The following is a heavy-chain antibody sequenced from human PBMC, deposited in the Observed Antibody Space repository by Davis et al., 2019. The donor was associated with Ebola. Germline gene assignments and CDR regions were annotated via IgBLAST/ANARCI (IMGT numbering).Heavy chain of an antibody. J-gene: IGHJ4*02. CDR1: GFSFENYG. Sequence: SLKISCEASGFSFENYGMHWVRQAPGKGLEWVSGISWNSGSIGYADSVKGRFTISRDNAKNSLYLQMNSLRAEDTAVYYCASTYDSSGYYLEDYFDYWGQGTLVTVSS. D-gene: IGHD3-22*01. V-gene: IGHV3-9*01. CDR2: ISWNSGSI. CDR3: ASTYDSSGYYLEDYFDY.